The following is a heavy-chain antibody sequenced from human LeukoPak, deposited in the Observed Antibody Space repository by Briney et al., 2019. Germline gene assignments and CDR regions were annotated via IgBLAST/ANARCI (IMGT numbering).Heavy chain of an antibody. J-gene: IGHJ4*02. V-gene: IGHV3-23*01. Sequence: GGSLRLSCEASGVTFSSYVMSWVRQAPGKGPEWVSGISGSGGGTYYADSVKGRFAISRDNSKNTLYLQMNSLRAEDTAVYYCARASQKLRFLEWLLDYWGQGTLVTVSS. CDR1: GVTFSSYV. CDR2: ISGSGGGT. D-gene: IGHD3-3*01. CDR3: ARASQKLRFLEWLLDY.